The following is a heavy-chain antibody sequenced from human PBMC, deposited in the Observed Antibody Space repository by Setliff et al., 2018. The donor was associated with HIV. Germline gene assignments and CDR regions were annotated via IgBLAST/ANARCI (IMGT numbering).Heavy chain of an antibody. Sequence: PGGSLRLSCAASGFIFSDYYMSWIRQAPGKGLEWVGFIRSKAYGGTTEYAASVKGRFTISRDDSKSIAYLQMNSLKTEDTAVYYCTRVDYDFWSGPMTRYYFDYWGQGTLVTVSS. CDR3: TRVDYDFWSGPMTRYYFDY. J-gene: IGHJ4*02. D-gene: IGHD3-3*01. CDR1: GFIFSDYY. CDR2: IRSKAYGGTT. V-gene: IGHV3-49*03.